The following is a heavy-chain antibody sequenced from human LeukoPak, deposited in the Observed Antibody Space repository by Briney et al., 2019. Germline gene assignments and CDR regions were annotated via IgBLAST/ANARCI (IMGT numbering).Heavy chain of an antibody. CDR2: INTNTGNP. J-gene: IGHJ4*02. V-gene: IGHV7-4-1*02. D-gene: IGHD3-22*01. CDR1: GYTFTSYA. CDR3: AREGMEIYYYDSSGYYFDY. Sequence: GASVKVSCKASGYTFTSYAMNWVRQAPGQGREWMGWINTNTGNPTYAQGFTGRFVFSLDSAVSTAYLQISSLKAEDTAVYYCAREGMEIYYYDSSGYYFDYWGQGTLVTVSS.